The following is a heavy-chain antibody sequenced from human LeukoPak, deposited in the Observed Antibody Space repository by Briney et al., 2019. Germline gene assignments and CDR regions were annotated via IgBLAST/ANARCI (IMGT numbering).Heavy chain of an antibody. CDR3: ARSSGYHYDGSGYYLPPDY. CDR1: GGSFSGYY. CDR2: ISHSGNS. D-gene: IGHD3-22*01. J-gene: IGHJ4*02. V-gene: IGHV4-34*01. Sequence: PSETLSLTCAVYGGSFSGYYWSWIRQPPGKGLDYIGTISHSGNSYYNPSLKSRVTISADTSKNQFSLKLTSVTAADTAVYYCARSSGYHYDGSGYYLPPDYWGQGTLVTVSS.